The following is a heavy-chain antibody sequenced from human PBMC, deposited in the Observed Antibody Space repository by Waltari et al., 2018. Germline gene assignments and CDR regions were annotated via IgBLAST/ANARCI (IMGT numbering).Heavy chain of an antibody. Sequence: QITLKESGPTLVKPTQTLTLTCTFSGFSLSTSGVGVGWIRQPPGKALEWLALIYWNDDKRYSPSLKSRLTITKDTSKNQVVLTMTNMDPVDTATYDCAHLQRWGIERTWDYWGQGTLVTVSS. D-gene: IGHD6-13*01. CDR3: AHLQRWGIERTWDY. CDR1: GFSLSTSGVG. J-gene: IGHJ4*02. V-gene: IGHV2-5*01. CDR2: IYWNDDK.